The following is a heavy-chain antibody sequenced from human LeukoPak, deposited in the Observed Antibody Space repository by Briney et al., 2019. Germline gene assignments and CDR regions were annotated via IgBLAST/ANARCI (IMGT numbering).Heavy chain of an antibody. CDR1: GYTFTDYF. CDR2: INPNSGGT. Sequence: ASVKVPCKASGYTFTDYFIHWVRQAPGQGLEWMGRINPNSGGTNYAQKFQDRDTMTRDTSINTAYMELSRLRSDDTAVYYCARIWLKKGGYCSGGYCYFDYWGQGTLVTVSS. CDR3: ARIWLKKGGYCSGGYCYFDY. V-gene: IGHV1-2*06. D-gene: IGHD2-15*01. J-gene: IGHJ4*02.